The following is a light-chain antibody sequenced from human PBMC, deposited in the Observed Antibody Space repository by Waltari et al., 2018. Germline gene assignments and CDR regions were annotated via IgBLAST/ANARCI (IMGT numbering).Light chain of an antibody. Sequence: EIVLTQSPAALSLSHGESATLSCRASQTVDTYLAWYQQKPGQSPRLLIYDASNRATGLPARFSGGGSGTDFTLTISSLEPEDFALYYCQQHSSWPLTFGGGTEVEIK. V-gene: IGKV3-11*01. CDR3: QQHSSWPLT. CDR1: QTVDTY. J-gene: IGKJ4*01. CDR2: DAS.